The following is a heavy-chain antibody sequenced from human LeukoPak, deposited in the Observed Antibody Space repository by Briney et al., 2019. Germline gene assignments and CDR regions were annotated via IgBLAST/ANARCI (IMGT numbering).Heavy chain of an antibody. CDR1: GGSISSSSYY. V-gene: IGHV4-39*02. CDR3: ARDIWGGSDAFDI. CDR2: IYYSGST. D-gene: IGHD2-15*01. J-gene: IGHJ3*02. Sequence: PSETLSLTCSVSGGSISSSSYYWGWIRQPPGKGLEWIGSIYYSGSTYYNPSLKSRVTISVDTSKNQFSLKLSSVTAADTAVYYCARDIWGGSDAFDIWGQGTMVTVSS.